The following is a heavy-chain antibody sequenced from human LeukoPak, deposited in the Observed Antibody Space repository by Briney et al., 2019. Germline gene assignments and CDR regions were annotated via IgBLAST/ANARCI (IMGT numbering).Heavy chain of an antibody. CDR1: GGTFSSYA. J-gene: IGHJ5*02. CDR2: IIPIFGTA. Sequence: ASVKVSCKASGGTFSSYAISWVRPAPGQGLEWMGGIIPIFGTANYAQKFQGRVTITTDESTSTAYMELSSLRSEDTAVYYCARDRRGYSYGVGYNWFDPWGQGTLVTVSS. D-gene: IGHD5-18*01. V-gene: IGHV1-69*05. CDR3: ARDRRGYSYGVGYNWFDP.